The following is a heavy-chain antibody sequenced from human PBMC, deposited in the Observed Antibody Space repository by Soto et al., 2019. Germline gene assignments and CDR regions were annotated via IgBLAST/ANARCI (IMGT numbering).Heavy chain of an antibody. J-gene: IGHJ5*02. D-gene: IGHD6-13*01. CDR1: GFAFDDYV. CDR2: ITWNGGTI. CDR3: AKGGSAALIAPSGRDNWFDP. Sequence: GGSLRLSCAASGFAFDDYVMHWVRQPPGRGLEWVSGITWNGGTIRYVDSVKGRFTITRDNAENSLYLQMNSLRPEDTAVYYCAKGGSAALIAPSGRDNWFDPWGQGTQVTVSS. V-gene: IGHV3-9*01.